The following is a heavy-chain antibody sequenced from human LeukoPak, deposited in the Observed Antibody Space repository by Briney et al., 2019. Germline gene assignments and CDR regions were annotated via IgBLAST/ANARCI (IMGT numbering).Heavy chain of an antibody. D-gene: IGHD2-2*01. V-gene: IGHV3-23*01. J-gene: IGHJ4*02. CDR3: AKVGHCPTTSCF. CDR2: IRGSGDGYGT. CDR1: GFTLSIYD. Sequence: GGSLRLSCAASGFTLSIYDMSWVRQAPGEGLEWVSAIRGSGDGYGTYYADSVKGRFTISRDNSKNTLYLQMKSLRAEDTAVYYCAKVGHCPTTSCFWGQGTLVTVSS.